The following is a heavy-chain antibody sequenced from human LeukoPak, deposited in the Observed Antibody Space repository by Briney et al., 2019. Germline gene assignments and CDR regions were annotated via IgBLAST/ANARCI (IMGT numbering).Heavy chain of an antibody. D-gene: IGHD6-6*01. CDR2: INPNSGGT. J-gene: IGHJ4*02. Sequence: ASVTVSCKASGYTFTGYYMHWVRQAPGQGLEWMGWINPNSGGTNYAQKLQGRVTMTRDTSISTAYMELSRLRSDDTAVYYCARLSIAARSDFDYWGQGTLVTVSS. CDR1: GYTFTGYY. V-gene: IGHV1-2*02. CDR3: ARLSIAARSDFDY.